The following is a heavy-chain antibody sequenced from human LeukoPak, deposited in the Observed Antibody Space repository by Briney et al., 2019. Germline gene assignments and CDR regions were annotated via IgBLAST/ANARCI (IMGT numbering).Heavy chain of an antibody. CDR2: IYTSGST. J-gene: IGHJ3*02. Sequence: SETLSLTCTVSGGSISSYYWSWIRQPAGKGLECLGRIYTSGSTTYNPSLKSRVTMSVDTAKSQFSLKLSSVTAADTAVYYCARGAQGYCSSTSCYLHDAFDIWGQGTMVTVSS. V-gene: IGHV4-4*07. D-gene: IGHD2-2*01. CDR1: GGSISSYY. CDR3: ARGAQGYCSSTSCYLHDAFDI.